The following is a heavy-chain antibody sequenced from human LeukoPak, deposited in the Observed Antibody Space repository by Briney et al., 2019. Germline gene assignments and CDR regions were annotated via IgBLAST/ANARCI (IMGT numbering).Heavy chain of an antibody. CDR2: ISGSGGST. V-gene: IGHV3-23*01. CDR1: GFTFSSYA. Sequence: GGSLRLSCAASGFTFSSYAMSWVRQAPGKGLEWVSAISGSGGSTYYADSVKGRFTISRDNSKNTLYLQMNSLRAEDTAVYYCAKVMVRVPAVIRGWFDPWGQGTLVTVSS. CDR3: AKVMVRVPAVIRGWFDP. J-gene: IGHJ5*02. D-gene: IGHD2-2*01.